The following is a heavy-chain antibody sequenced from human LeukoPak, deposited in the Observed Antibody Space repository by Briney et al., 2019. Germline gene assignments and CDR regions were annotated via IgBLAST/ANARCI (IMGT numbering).Heavy chain of an antibody. CDR3: AKTGGLVPAARNAFDI. CDR1: GFTFDDYA. CDR2: ISWNSGSI. Sequence: PGGSLRLSCEASGFTFDDYAMHWVRQAPGKGLEWVSGISWNSGSIGYADSVKGRFTISRDNAKNSLYLQMNSLRAEDTALYYCAKTGGLVPAARNAFDIWGQGTMVTVSS. D-gene: IGHD2-2*01. V-gene: IGHV3-9*01. J-gene: IGHJ3*02.